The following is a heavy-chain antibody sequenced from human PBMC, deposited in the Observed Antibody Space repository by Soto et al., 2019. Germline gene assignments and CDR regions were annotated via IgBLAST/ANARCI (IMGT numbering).Heavy chain of an antibody. CDR1: GFTFSDYY. V-gene: IGHV3-72*01. D-gene: IGHD6-19*01. CDR3: VRFQLSSVRYTSPDY. CDR2: IRNKAKSYTT. J-gene: IGHJ4*02. Sequence: EVQLVESGGGLVQPGGSLRLSCAASGFTFSDYYMDWVRQAPGKGLEWVGRIRNKAKSYTTDHGASVKGRVTVSRDDSKNSLYLQMNSLKTEDTAVYYCVRFQLSSVRYTSPDYGGQGILVTVSS.